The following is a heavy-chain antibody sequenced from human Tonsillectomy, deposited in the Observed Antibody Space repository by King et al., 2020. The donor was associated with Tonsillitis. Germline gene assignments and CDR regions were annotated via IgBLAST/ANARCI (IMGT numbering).Heavy chain of an antibody. D-gene: IGHD3-10*01. CDR3: ARVYSGSGTYANLNYYGMDV. Sequence: QLVQSGAEVKKPGASVKVSCKASGYTFTTYYMHWVRQAPGQGLEWMGMINTSGGSTSYAQKFQGRVTMTRDTSTSTVYMELSSLRFEDTAVYYCARVYSGSGTYANLNYYGMDVWGQGTTVTVSS. J-gene: IGHJ6*02. CDR1: GYTFTTYY. V-gene: IGHV1-46*01. CDR2: INTSGGST.